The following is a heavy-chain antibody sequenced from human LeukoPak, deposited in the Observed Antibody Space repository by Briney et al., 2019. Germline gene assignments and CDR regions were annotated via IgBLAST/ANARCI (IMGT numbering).Heavy chain of an antibody. Sequence: ASVKVSCKASGYTFTSYDINWVRQATGQGLEWMGWMNPNSGNTGYAQKFQGRVTMTRNTSISTAYMELSSLRSEDTAVYYCAGAKNRRVRPQYYFDYWGQGTLVTVSS. V-gene: IGHV1-8*01. CDR1: GYTFTSYD. CDR2: MNPNSGNT. J-gene: IGHJ4*02. D-gene: IGHD3-10*01. CDR3: AGAKNRRVRPQYYFDY.